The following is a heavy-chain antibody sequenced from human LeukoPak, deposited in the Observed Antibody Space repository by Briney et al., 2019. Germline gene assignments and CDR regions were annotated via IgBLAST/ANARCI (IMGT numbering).Heavy chain of an antibody. CDR3: AKDQHGYDKPIDY. Sequence: GGSLRLSCAASGCNFRTYAMNWVRQASGKGLEWVSTISGSGSSTYYADSVKGRFTISRDNSKNTLYLQMNSLRAEDTAVYFCAKDQHGYDKPIDYWGQGTLVTVSS. V-gene: IGHV3-23*01. CDR1: GCNFRTYA. D-gene: IGHD5-12*01. CDR2: ISGSGSST. J-gene: IGHJ4*02.